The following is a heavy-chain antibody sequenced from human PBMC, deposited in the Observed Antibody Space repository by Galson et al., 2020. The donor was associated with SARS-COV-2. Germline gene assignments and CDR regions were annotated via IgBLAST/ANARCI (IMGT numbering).Heavy chain of an antibody. CDR2: ISWNSGSI. V-gene: IGHV3-9*01. D-gene: IGHD5-12*01. CDR1: GFTFDDYA. CDR3: AGGYSGYVPAHY. J-gene: IGHJ4*02. Sequence: GGSLRLSCAASGFTFDDYAMHWVRQAPGKGLEWVSGISWNSGSIGYADSVKGRFTISRDNAKNSLYLQMNSLRAEDTALYYCAGGYSGYVPAHYWGQGTLVTVSS.